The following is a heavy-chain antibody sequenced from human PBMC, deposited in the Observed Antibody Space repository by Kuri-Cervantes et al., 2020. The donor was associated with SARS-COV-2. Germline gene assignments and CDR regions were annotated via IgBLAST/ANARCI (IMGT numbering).Heavy chain of an antibody. J-gene: IGHJ6*02. Sequence: SETLSLTCTVSGGSISSSSHYWGWIRQPPGKGLEWIGSIYYSGSTYYNPSLKSRVTISVDTSKNQFSLKLSSVTAADTAVYYCARLPSYYYGMDVWGQGTTVTVSS. CDR3: ARLPSYYYGMDV. V-gene: IGHV4-39*01. CDR1: GGSISSSSHY. CDR2: IYYSGST.